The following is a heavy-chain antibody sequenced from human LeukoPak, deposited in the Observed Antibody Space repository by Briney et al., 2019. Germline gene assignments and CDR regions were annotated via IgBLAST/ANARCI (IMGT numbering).Heavy chain of an antibody. D-gene: IGHD6-13*01. V-gene: IGHV3-53*01. CDR2: IYSGGST. CDR3: AKDRESSSWYSYYFDY. Sequence: PGGSLRLSCAASGFTVSSNYMSWVRQAPGKGLEWVSVIYSGGSTYYADSVKGRFTISRDNSKNTLYLQMNSLRAEDTAVYYCAKDRESSSWYSYYFDYWGQGTLVTVSS. J-gene: IGHJ4*02. CDR1: GFTVSSNY.